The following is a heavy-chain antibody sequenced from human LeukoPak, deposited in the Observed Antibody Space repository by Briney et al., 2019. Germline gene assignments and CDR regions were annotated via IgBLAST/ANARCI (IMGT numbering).Heavy chain of an antibody. Sequence: ASVKVSCKVSGYTLTELSMHWVRQAPGKGLEWMGGFDPEDGETIYAQKFQGRVTMTEDTSTDTAYMELSSLRSEDTAVYYCATAPLRIWFGDAPVLHPFDYWGQGTLVTVSS. CDR3: ATAPLRIWFGDAPVLHPFDY. CDR1: GYTLTELS. D-gene: IGHD3-10*01. V-gene: IGHV1-24*01. CDR2: FDPEDGET. J-gene: IGHJ4*02.